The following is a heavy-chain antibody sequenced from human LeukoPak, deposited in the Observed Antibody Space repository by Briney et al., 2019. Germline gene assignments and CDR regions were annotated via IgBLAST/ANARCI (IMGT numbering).Heavy chain of an antibody. V-gene: IGHV3-23*01. CDR3: AKDQLYYDFWSGYYTGPFDY. Sequence: PGGSLRLSCAASGFTFSSYAMSWVRQAPGKGLEWVSAISGSGGSTYYADSVKGRFTISRDNSKNTLYLQMNSLRAEDTAVYYCAKDQLYYDFWSGYYTGPFDYWGQGTLVTVSS. J-gene: IGHJ4*02. CDR2: ISGSGGST. D-gene: IGHD3-3*01. CDR1: GFTFSSYA.